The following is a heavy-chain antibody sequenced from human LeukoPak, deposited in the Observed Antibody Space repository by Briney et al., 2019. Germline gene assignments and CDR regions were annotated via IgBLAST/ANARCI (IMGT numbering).Heavy chain of an antibody. V-gene: IGHV3-48*04. CDR1: GFTFSSYS. Sequence: GGSLRFSCAASGFTFSSYSLNWVGKAPGKGLNWVSFISSSSITIYYADSVKGRFTISRDNAEKSLYLQMNSLRAEDTAVYYCARDRGGSYSAIDYWGQGTLVTVSS. CDR3: ARDRGGSYSAIDY. D-gene: IGHD2-15*01. J-gene: IGHJ4*02. CDR2: ISSSSITI.